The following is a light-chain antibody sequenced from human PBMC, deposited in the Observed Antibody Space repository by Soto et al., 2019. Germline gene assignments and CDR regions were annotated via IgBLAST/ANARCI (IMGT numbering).Light chain of an antibody. CDR2: QDS. Sequence: SYELTQPPSVSVSPGQTASITCSGDKLGDKYACWYQQKPGQSPVLVIYQDSKRLSGIPERFSGSNSGNTATLTISGTQAMDEADYYCQAWDSSTAGVVFGGGTKLTVL. CDR1: KLGDKY. J-gene: IGLJ2*01. V-gene: IGLV3-1*01. CDR3: QAWDSSTAGVV.